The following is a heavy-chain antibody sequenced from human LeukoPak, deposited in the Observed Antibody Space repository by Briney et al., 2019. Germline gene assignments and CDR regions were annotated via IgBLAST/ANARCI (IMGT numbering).Heavy chain of an antibody. J-gene: IGHJ4*02. CDR3: AREPGTATGY. CDR1: GYSFTAYY. D-gene: IGHD1-1*01. V-gene: IGHV1-2*07. CDR2: INSNSGGT. Sequence: ASVRVSCKVSGYSFTAYYIHWVRQAPGQGLEWMGWINSNSGGTKCAPRFQGRVTLTRNTSLSTVYMEMSDLTSDDTAIYYCAREPGTATGYWGKGTLVAISS.